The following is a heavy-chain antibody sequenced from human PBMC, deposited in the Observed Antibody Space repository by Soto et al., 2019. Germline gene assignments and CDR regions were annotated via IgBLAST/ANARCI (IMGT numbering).Heavy chain of an antibody. CDR3: ARDILWELWVDAFDI. D-gene: IGHD1-26*01. Sequence: QVQLVQSGGGVVQPGRSLRLSCAASGITFSLFAMHWVRQAPGKGLEWVAAVSNGGTDKYYGDSVKGRFTISRDNPKNTLYLQMNNLRPEDTVVYYCARDILWELWVDAFDIWGQGTMVTVSS. V-gene: IGHV3-30-3*01. CDR2: VSNGGTDK. CDR1: GITFSLFA. J-gene: IGHJ3*02.